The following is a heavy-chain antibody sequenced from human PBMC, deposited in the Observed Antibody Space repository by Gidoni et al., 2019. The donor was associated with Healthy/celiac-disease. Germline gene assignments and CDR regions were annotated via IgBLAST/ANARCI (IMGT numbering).Heavy chain of an antibody. J-gene: IGHJ2*01. CDR1: GGSFSGYY. Sequence: QVQLQQWGAGLLKPSETLSLTCAVYGGSFSGYYWSWIRQPPGKGLEWIGEINHSGSTNYNPSLKSRVTISVDTSKNQFSLKLSSVTAADTAVYYCARGGPGAAAGPHLPGRRYFDLWGRGTLVTVPS. D-gene: IGHD6-13*01. CDR3: ARGGPGAAAGPHLPGRRYFDL. CDR2: INHSGST. V-gene: IGHV4-34*01.